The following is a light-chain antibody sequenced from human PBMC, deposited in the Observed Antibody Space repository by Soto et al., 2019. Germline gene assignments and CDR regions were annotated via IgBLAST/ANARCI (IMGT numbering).Light chain of an antibody. CDR2: GAS. CDR3: QQYDNWYT. Sequence: MTQLPATLSLYPGERATLSCRASHNVNSNLAWYQQKLGQAPRLLIYGASTRATDVPARFSGSGSGTDFTLTISSLQSEDSAVYYCQQYDNWYTFGPGTKVDIK. J-gene: IGKJ2*01. CDR1: HNVNSN. V-gene: IGKV3-15*01.